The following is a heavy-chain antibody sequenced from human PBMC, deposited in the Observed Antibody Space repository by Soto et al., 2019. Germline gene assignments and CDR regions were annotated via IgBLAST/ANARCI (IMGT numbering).Heavy chain of an antibody. Sequence: GESLKISCAASGFSFSHYAMNWVRQAPGKGLEWVSVIYSGGSTYYADSVKGRFNISRDNSKNTLYLQMNSLRAEDTAVYYCARDTTMAGGRYYYYYGMDVWGQGTTVTVSS. J-gene: IGHJ6*02. V-gene: IGHV3-66*01. CDR3: ARDTTMAGGRYYYYYGMDV. D-gene: IGHD5-18*01. CDR2: IYSGGST. CDR1: GFSFSHYA.